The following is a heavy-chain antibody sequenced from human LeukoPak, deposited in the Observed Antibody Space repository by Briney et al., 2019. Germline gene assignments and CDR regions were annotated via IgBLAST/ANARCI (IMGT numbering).Heavy chain of an antibody. CDR1: KFTFNTYA. CDR3: AKDREQWLTTDFDY. CDR2: VSGSGGIT. V-gene: IGHV3-23*01. J-gene: IGHJ4*02. D-gene: IGHD6-19*01. Sequence: GGSLRLSCAAAKFTFNTYAMSLVRQAPGKGLEWVSAVSGSGGITYYADSVKGRFTISRDNSKITLSLHMNSLRAEDTAVYYCAKDREQWLTTDFDYWGQGTLVTVSS.